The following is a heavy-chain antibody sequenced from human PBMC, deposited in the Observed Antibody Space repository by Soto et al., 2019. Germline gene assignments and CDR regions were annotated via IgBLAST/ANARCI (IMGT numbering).Heavy chain of an antibody. Sequence: QVQLVQSGAEVKKPGSSVKVSCKASGGTFSSYTISWVRQAPGQGLEWMGRIIPILGIANYAQKFQGRVTITADKSTSTAYMELSSLRSEDTAVYYCARGYGYYDILTGYRWFDPWGQGTLVTVSS. CDR1: GGTFSSYT. V-gene: IGHV1-69*02. D-gene: IGHD3-9*01. CDR3: ARGYGYYDILTGYRWFDP. CDR2: IIPILGIA. J-gene: IGHJ5*02.